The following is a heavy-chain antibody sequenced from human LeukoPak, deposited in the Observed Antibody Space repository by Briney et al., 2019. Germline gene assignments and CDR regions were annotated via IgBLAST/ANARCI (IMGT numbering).Heavy chain of an antibody. CDR1: GFTSSSYW. V-gene: IGHV3-74*01. J-gene: IGHJ4*02. Sequence: PGGSLRLSCAASGFTSSSYWMHWVRQAPGKGLVWVSRINSDGSSTDYADSVKGRFTISRDNAKNTLYLQMNSLRAEDTAVYYCVRAHYGFYDYWGQGTLVTVSS. CDR3: VRAHYGFYDY. D-gene: IGHD3-16*01. CDR2: INSDGSST.